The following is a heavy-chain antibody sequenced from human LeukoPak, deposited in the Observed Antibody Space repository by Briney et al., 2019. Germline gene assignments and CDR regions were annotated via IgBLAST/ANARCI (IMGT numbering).Heavy chain of an antibody. CDR3: AKGTQYSFFYGDY. CDR2: ISGSGGST. Sequence: GGSLRLSCAASGFTFSSYGMSWVRQAPGKGLEWVSAISGSGGSTYYADSVKGRFTISRDNSKNTLYLQMNSLRAEDTAVYYCAKGTQYSFFYGDYWGQGTLVTVSS. CDR1: GFTFSSYG. V-gene: IGHV3-23*01. D-gene: IGHD2/OR15-2a*01. J-gene: IGHJ4*02.